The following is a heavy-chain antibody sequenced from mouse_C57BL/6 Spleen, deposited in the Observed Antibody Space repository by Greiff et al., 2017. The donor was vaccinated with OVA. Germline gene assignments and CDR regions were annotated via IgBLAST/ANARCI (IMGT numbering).Heavy chain of an antibody. CDR3: ARPPTGSYYFDY. D-gene: IGHD4-1*02. CDR1: GYAFSSSW. V-gene: IGHV1-82*01. CDR2: IYPGDGDT. Sequence: QVQLQQSGPELVKPGASVKISCKASGYAFSSSWMNWVKQRPGKGLEWIGRIYPGDGDTNYNGKFKGKATLTADKSSSTAYMQLSSLTSEDSAVYCCARPPTGSYYFDYWGQGTTLTVSS. J-gene: IGHJ2*01.